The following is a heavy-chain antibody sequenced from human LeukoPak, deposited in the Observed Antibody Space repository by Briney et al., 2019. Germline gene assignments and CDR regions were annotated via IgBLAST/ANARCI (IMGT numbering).Heavy chain of an antibody. CDR3: ARVGYCGGDCYPFDY. CDR1: GDFITAYY. D-gene: IGHD2-21*02. CDR2: IYYSGST. V-gene: IGHV4-59*12. Sequence: SETLSLTCSVSGDFITAYYWSWIRQPPGKGLEWIGYIYYSGSTNYNPSLKSRVTISVDTSKNQFSLELSSVTAADTAVYYCARVGYCGGDCYPFDYWGQGTLTTISS. J-gene: IGHJ4*02.